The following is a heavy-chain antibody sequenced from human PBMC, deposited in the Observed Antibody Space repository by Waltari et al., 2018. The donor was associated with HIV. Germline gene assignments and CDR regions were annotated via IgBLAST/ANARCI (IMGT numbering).Heavy chain of an antibody. J-gene: IGHJ5*02. CDR1: VVSCSDSL. Sequence: VHLQLSGVVLRMPGDSQTAFRTASVVSCSDSLLHLGRQAPGHALEWVGRINPKTGDTNYAQRFQDRVTVTRDRSLMTAYMELSGLTPDDTAIYYCAREIFAPRTFEPMLDVWGLGTLVSVSS. V-gene: IGHV1-2*06. CDR2: INPKTGDT. D-gene: IGHD3-3*01. CDR3: AREIFAPRTFEPMLDV.